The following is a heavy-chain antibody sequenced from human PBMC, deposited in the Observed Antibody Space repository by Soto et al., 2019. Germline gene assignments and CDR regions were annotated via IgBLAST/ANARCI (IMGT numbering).Heavy chain of an antibody. V-gene: IGHV3-30-3*01. Sequence: QVQLVESGGGVVQPGRSLRLSCVASGFTFTHYAMHWVRQAPGKGLEWVAVISFDGGEKYYADSVKGRFTISRDNSRSTVSLQMTSLRVEDLAIYYCARGRYYGGLEPWGQGTLVTVTS. J-gene: IGHJ5*02. CDR2: ISFDGGEK. D-gene: IGHD3-16*01. CDR1: GFTFTHYA. CDR3: ARGRYYGGLEP.